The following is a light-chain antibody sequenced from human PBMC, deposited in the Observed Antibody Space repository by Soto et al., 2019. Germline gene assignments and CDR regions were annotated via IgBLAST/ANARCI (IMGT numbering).Light chain of an antibody. CDR1: QSISRS. V-gene: IGKV3-11*01. CDR3: QQRSNWPPV. CDR2: DAS. Sequence: IVLTQSPAILSVSTGERATLSCRASQSISRSLAWYQQKPGQAPRLLISDASTRATGIPARFSGSGSGTDFTLTISSLEPEDFAVYYCQQRSNWPPVFGPGTKVDI. J-gene: IGKJ3*01.